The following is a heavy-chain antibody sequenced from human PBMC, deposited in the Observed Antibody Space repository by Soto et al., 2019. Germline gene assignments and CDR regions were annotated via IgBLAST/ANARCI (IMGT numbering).Heavy chain of an antibody. V-gene: IGHV1-69*13. CDR2: IIPIFGTA. J-gene: IGHJ6*02. D-gene: IGHD6-13*01. CDR1: GGTFSSYA. CDR3: NLIAAAESYYYYGMDV. Sequence: SVKVSCKASGGTFSSYAISWVRQAPGQGLEWMGGIIPIFGTANYAQKFQGRVTITADESTSTAYMELSSLRSEDTAVYYCNLIAAAESYYYYGMDVWGQGTTVTVSS.